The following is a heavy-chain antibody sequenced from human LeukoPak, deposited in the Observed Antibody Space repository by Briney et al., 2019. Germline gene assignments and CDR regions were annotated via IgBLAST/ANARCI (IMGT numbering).Heavy chain of an antibody. V-gene: IGHV1-18*01. CDR1: GGTFTSYG. CDR2: ISAYNGNT. J-gene: IGHJ6*02. Sequence: ASVKVSCKASGGTFTSYGISWVRQAPGQGLEWMGWISAYNGNTNYAQKLQGRVTMTTDTSTSTAYTELRSLRSDDAAVYYCARDYSNYVYYYYGMDVWGQGTTVTVSS. CDR3: ARDYSNYVYYYYGMDV. D-gene: IGHD4-11*01.